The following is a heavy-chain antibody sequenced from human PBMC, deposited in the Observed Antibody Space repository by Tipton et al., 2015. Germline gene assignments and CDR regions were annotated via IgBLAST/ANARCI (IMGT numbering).Heavy chain of an antibody. Sequence: QLVQSGGEVKKPGESLKISCKVSGYTFSNHWIGWVRQMPGKGLEWMGIIYPGDSDTRYSPSFQGQVTISVDKSISTAYLQWSGRRASDSALYYWACHVLGVAAAVLALDGWGQGTAVTVSS. CDR3: ACHVLGVAAAVLALDG. J-gene: IGHJ6*02. D-gene: IGHD6-13*01. CDR2: IYPGDSDT. CDR1: GYTFSNHW. V-gene: IGHV5-51*01.